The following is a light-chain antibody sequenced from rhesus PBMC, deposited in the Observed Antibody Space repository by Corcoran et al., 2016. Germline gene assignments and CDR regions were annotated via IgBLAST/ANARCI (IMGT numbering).Light chain of an antibody. CDR3: QQYNDLLRT. CDR2: SSY. J-gene: IGKJ1*01. CDR1: ESVGSY. V-gene: IGKV3-40*03. Sequence: EIVMTQSPATLSLSPGETATLSCRASESVGSYLAWYHQKPGQAPKLLVHSSYFRATGIPDRFSGSGSRTEFTLTISSLEPEDVGVYHCQQYNDLLRTFGQGTKVEIK.